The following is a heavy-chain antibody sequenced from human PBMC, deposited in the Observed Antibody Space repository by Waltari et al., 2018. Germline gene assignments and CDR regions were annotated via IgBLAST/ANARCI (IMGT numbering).Heavy chain of an antibody. J-gene: IGHJ5*02. V-gene: IGHV6-1*01. D-gene: IGHD6-13*01. Sequence: QVQLQQSGPGLVKPSQTLSLTCAISGDSVSSNSAAWNWIRQSPSRGLEWLGRTYYRSKWDNDYAVSVKSRITINPDTSKKQFSLQLNSVTPEDTAVYYCARESTSIAAAGTDLHPWGQGTLVTVSS. CDR3: ARESTSIAAAGTDLHP. CDR1: GDSVSSNSAA. CDR2: TYYRSKWDN.